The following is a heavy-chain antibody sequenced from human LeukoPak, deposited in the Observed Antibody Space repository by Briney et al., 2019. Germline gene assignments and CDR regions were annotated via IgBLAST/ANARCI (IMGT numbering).Heavy chain of an antibody. Sequence: GGSLRLSCAASRFTFSNYVMHWVRQAPGKGLEWVAVISYDGSGKYYADSVKGRFTISRDNSKNTLYLQMNSLRAEDTAVYYCAKDPRRYSRTGGYFDYWGQGTLVTVSS. V-gene: IGHV3-30*18. CDR3: AKDPRRYSRTGGYFDY. CDR1: RFTFSNYV. CDR2: ISYDGSGK. D-gene: IGHD6-13*01. J-gene: IGHJ4*02.